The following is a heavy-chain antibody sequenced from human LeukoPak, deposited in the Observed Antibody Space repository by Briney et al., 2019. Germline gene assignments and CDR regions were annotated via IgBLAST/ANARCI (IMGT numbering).Heavy chain of an antibody. V-gene: IGHV3-23*01. J-gene: IGHJ6*03. CDR1: GFTFSSYA. Sequence: GGSLRLSCVASGFTFSSYAMSWVRQAPGMGPDWVSSITFSGSSTDYADSVKGRFTTSRDNSKNTLYLQMNSLRDEDTAVYYCAKLLDILTGYYRGYYYYYYMDVWGKGTTVTISS. CDR3: AKLLDILTGYYRGYYYYYYMDV. CDR2: ITFSGSST. D-gene: IGHD3-9*01.